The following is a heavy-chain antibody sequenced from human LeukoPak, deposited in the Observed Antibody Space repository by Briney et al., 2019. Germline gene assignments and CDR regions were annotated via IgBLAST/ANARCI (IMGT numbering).Heavy chain of an antibody. J-gene: IGHJ4*02. Sequence: QAGGSLRLSCAASGFTFSSYVMNWVRQAPGKGREWVSAIRGSDGNTYYADSAKGRFTISRDNSKNTLYLQMNSLRAEDTAVYYCAKGGVTTIKFEYWGQGTLVTVSS. CDR1: GFTFSSYV. CDR3: AKGGVTTIKFEY. CDR2: IRGSDGNT. V-gene: IGHV3-23*01. D-gene: IGHD4-11*01.